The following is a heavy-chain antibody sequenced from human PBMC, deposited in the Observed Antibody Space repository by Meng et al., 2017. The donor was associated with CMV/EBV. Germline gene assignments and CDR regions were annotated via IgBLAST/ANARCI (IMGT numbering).Heavy chain of an antibody. CDR3: ASDMRPEPDYYYYYGMDV. V-gene: IGHV1-69*05. CDR2: IIPIFGTA. Sequence: SVKVSCKASGDTFSSYAISWVRQAPGQGLEWMGGIIPIFGTANYAQKFQGRVTITTDESTSTAYMELSSLRSEDTAVYYCASDMRPEPDYYYYYGMDVWGQGTTVTVSS. CDR1: GDTFSSYA. J-gene: IGHJ6*02.